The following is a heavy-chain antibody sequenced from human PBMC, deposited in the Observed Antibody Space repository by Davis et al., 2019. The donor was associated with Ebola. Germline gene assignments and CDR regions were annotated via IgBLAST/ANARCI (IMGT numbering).Heavy chain of an antibody. V-gene: IGHV4-39*07. CDR1: GGSISSGNYY. CDR2: IYYSGRT. D-gene: IGHD2-15*01. Sequence: PSETLSLTCTVSGGSISSGNYYWGWIRQPPGKGLEYIGSIYYSGRTYYNPSLKSRVTILVDTSKNQFSLKLSSVTAADRGVYFCARVDVVVNKAFDYWGQGTLVTVSS. J-gene: IGHJ4*02. CDR3: ARVDVVVNKAFDY.